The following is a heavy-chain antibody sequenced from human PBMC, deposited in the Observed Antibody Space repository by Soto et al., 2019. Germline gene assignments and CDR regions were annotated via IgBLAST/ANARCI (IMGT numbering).Heavy chain of an antibody. V-gene: IGHV3-21*01. Sequence: GGSLRLSCAASGFTFSSYNMNWVRQAPGKGLEWVSSISSNSRYIYYADSVKGRFTISRDNAKNSLYLQMNSLRAEDTAVYYCARDQQQLGPGYFDYWDQGTLVTVSS. D-gene: IGHD6-13*01. CDR2: ISSNSRYI. CDR3: ARDQQQLGPGYFDY. CDR1: GFTFSSYN. J-gene: IGHJ4*02.